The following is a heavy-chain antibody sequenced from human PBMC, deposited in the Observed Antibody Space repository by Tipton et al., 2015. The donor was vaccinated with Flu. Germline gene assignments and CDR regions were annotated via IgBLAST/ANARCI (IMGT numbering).Heavy chain of an antibody. D-gene: IGHD5-24*01. Sequence: TLSLTCAVSGYSISSTTYWGWIRQPPGKGLDWIGSIHHTGNTYYNPSLKSRVTMSVDTSRNQFSLKLSSVTAADTAMYYCARPAGHGYNSPHFDYWGQGTLVTVSS. CDR2: IHHTGNT. J-gene: IGHJ4*02. CDR1: GYSISSTTY. V-gene: IGHV4-38-2*01. CDR3: ARPAGHGYNSPHFDY.